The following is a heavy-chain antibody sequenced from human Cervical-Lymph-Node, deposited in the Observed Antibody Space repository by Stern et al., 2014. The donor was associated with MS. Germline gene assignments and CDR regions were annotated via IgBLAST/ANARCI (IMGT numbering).Heavy chain of an antibody. D-gene: IGHD6-19*01. CDR1: GGSFINYA. CDR3: AQGAGSYWYVGL. Sequence: QVQLVQSGAEVKKPGSSVKVSCRPSGGSFINYAISWVRQAPGQGLEWMGGIIPIFGAPDYAPRFQARLTITADESTSTAYMELGSLTSDDTAIYYCAQGAGSYWYVGLWGRGTPVTVSS. CDR2: IIPIFGAP. V-gene: IGHV1-69*01. J-gene: IGHJ2*01.